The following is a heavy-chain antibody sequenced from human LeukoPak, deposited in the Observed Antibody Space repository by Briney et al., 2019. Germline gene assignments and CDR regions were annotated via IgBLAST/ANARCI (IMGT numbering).Heavy chain of an antibody. CDR1: GGSISSGDYC. V-gene: IGHV4-30-4*01. CDR3: ARHQGVVDL. D-gene: IGHD3-3*01. Sequence: SETLSLTCTVSGGSISSGDYCWSWIRQPPGKGLEWIGYIYYSGSTSYNPSLKSRVTISVDTSKNQFSLKLSSVTAADTAVYYCARHQGVVDLWGRGSLVTVSS. J-gene: IGHJ2*01. CDR2: IYYSGST.